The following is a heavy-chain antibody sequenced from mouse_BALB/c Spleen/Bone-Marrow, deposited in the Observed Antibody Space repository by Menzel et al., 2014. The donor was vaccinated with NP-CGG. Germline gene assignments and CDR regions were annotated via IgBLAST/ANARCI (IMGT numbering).Heavy chain of an antibody. CDR3: ARPQFISGRYYAMDY. Sequence: QVQLQQSGAELVRPGTSVKISCKASGYAFTNYWLDWVKQRPGHGLEWIGDIYPGSGNTYFNEKFKGKATLTADKSSSTAYMQLSSLTSEDSAVYFCARPQFISGRYYAMDYWGQGTSVPVSS. CDR2: IYPGSGNT. D-gene: IGHD1-2*01. CDR1: GYAFTNYW. V-gene: IGHV1-63*01. J-gene: IGHJ4*01.